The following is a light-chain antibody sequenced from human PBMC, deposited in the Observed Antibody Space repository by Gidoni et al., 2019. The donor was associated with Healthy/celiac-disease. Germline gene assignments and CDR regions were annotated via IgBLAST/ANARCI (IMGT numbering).Light chain of an antibody. CDR3: QQSYSTPWT. CDR1: QSISSY. J-gene: IGKJ1*01. Sequence: IQMTQSPSSLSASVGERVTITCRASQSISSYLNWYQQKPGKAPKLLIYAASSLQSGVPSRFSGSGSGTDFTLTISSLQPEDFATYYWQQSYSTPWTFGQGTKVEIK. CDR2: AAS. V-gene: IGKV1-39*01.